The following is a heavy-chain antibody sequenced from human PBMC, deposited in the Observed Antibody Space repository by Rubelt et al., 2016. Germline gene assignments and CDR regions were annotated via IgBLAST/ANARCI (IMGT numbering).Heavy chain of an antibody. V-gene: IGHV4-39*01. D-gene: IGHD6-13*01. CDR3: ARHEQQLAAFDI. Sequence: GWIRQPPGKGLEWIGNAYYSGNAYYNPSLKSRVTISVDTSEDQLSLKLSSVTAADTAVYYCARHEQQLAAFDIWGPGTMVTVSS. CDR2: AYYSGNA. J-gene: IGHJ3*02.